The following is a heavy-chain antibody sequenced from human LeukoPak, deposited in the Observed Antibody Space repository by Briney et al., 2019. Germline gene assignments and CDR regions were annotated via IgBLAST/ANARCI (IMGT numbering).Heavy chain of an antibody. J-gene: IGHJ4*02. Sequence: RSLRLSCAASGFTFSSYGMHWVRQAPGKGLEWVAVIWYDGSNKYYADSVKGRFTISRDNSKNTLYLQMNSLRAEDTAVYYCARAFSGGSYPQAPRYWGQGTLVTVSS. CDR3: ARAFSGGSYPQAPRY. CDR2: IWYDGSNK. CDR1: GFTFSSYG. V-gene: IGHV3-33*01. D-gene: IGHD1-26*01.